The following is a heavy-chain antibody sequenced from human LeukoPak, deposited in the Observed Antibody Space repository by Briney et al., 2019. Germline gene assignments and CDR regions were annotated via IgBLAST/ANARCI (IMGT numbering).Heavy chain of an antibody. Sequence: SETLSLTCTVSGGSVSSGSYYWSWIRQPPEKGLAWIGYIYYSGTTNYNPSLKSRVTISVDTSKNQFSLKLSSVTAADTAVYYCARSGSRVLPAAIWGQGTLVTVSS. CDR3: ARSGSRVLPAAI. D-gene: IGHD2-2*01. V-gene: IGHV4-61*01. CDR2: IYYSGTT. CDR1: GGSVSSGSYY. J-gene: IGHJ4*02.